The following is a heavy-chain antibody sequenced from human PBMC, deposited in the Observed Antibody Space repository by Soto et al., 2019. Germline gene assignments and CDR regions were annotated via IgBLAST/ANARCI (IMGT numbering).Heavy chain of an antibody. J-gene: IGHJ2*01. V-gene: IGHV1-69-2*01. Sequence: EVQLVQSGAEVKKPGATVKISCKVSGCIFTDYYVYWVQQAPGKGLEWMGFLDPEDGETMYAEKFQGRITITADTSTETAYMELSSLRSEDTAVYYCATASSIGGRLWYFDLWGRGTLVTVSS. CDR2: LDPEDGET. D-gene: IGHD6-6*01. CDR1: GCIFTDYY. CDR3: ATASSIGGRLWYFDL.